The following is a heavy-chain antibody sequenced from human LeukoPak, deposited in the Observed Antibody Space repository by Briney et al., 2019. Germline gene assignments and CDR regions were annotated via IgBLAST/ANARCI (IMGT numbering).Heavy chain of an antibody. Sequence: SETLSLTCTVSGGSISSSSYYWGWIRQPPGKGLEWIGSIYYSGSTYYNPSLKSRVTISVDTSKNQFSLKLSSVTAADTAVYYCARHWSDSSGYYIFDYWGQGTLVTDSS. CDR1: GGSISSSSYY. CDR3: ARHWSDSSGYYIFDY. V-gene: IGHV4-39*01. CDR2: IYYSGST. J-gene: IGHJ4*02. D-gene: IGHD3-22*01.